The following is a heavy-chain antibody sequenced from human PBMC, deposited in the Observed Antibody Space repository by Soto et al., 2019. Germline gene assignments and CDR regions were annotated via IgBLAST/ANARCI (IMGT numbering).Heavy chain of an antibody. CDR1: EVIFSFYP. J-gene: IGHJ6*02. D-gene: IGHD1-26*01. CDR3: ARDGTRIAGESTSSYYYGLDV. V-gene: IGHV3-30*14. CDR2: IPLDGTYT. Sequence: QGRLLESGGGVVQPGGSLRRSCTASEVIFSFYPLHWIRQASGNVLEWVATIPLDGTYTYYADSVNGRLTISRDNSQNILDLHTYSLKPEDTAVYYCARDGTRIAGESTSSYYYGLDVLGPGMTVTVSS.